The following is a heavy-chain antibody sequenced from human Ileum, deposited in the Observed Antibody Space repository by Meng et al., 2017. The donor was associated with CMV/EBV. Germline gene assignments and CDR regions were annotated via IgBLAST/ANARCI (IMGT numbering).Heavy chain of an antibody. V-gene: IGHV4-34*01. Sequence: SETLSLTCAVYGGSFSGYYWSWIRQPPGKGLEWIGEIDHGGRTNYNPSLRSRVSISVDTTKNQFSLKVTSVTAADTAVYYCAAAIYDSPDWFGPWGQGTLVTVSS. CDR1: GGSFSGYY. CDR3: AAAIYDSPDWFGP. CDR2: IDHGGRT. D-gene: IGHD3-16*01. J-gene: IGHJ5*02.